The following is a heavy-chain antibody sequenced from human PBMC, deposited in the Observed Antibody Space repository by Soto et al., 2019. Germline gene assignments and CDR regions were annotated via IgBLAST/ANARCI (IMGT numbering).Heavy chain of an antibody. V-gene: IGHV2-5*02. CDR3: AHGQRGHRDF. Sequence: QITLKESGPTLVRPTQTLTLTCTFSGFSLSTTGVAVAWIRQPPGEALEWLALIYWDDDKRYTSSLKSRLTITKDTSRDQVVLAMTNLDPMDTATFFCAHGQRGHRDFGGPGILVTVSS. D-gene: IGHD5-12*01. CDR2: IYWDDDK. J-gene: IGHJ4*02. CDR1: GFSLSTTGVA.